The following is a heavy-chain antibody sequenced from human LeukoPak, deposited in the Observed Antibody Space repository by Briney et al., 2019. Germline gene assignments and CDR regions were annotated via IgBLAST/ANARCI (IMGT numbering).Heavy chain of an antibody. CDR1: GFTFSSYW. CDR2: INSDGSST. CDR3: ARVHSGYFSVPSLYYFDY. Sequence: GGSLRLPCAASGFTFSSYWMHWVRQAPGKGLVWVSRINSDGSSTSYADSVKGRFTISRDNAKNTLYLQMNSLRAEDTAVYYCARVHSGYFSVPSLYYFDYWGQGTLVTVSS. V-gene: IGHV3-74*01. J-gene: IGHJ4*02. D-gene: IGHD5-12*01.